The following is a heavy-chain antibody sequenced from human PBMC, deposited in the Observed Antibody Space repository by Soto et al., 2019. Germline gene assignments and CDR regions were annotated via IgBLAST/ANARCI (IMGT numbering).Heavy chain of an antibody. V-gene: IGHV4-30-2*01. D-gene: IGHD3-16*01. CDR2: IYHSGST. CDR3: ARGPETAQTIYDNWFDP. J-gene: IGHJ5*02. Sequence: SETLSLTCAVSGGSISSGGYSWSWIRQPPGKGLEWIGYIYHSGSTYYNPSLKSRVTISVDRSKNQFSLKLSSVTAADTAVYYCARGPETAQTIYDNWFDPWGQGTLVTVSS. CDR1: GGSISSGGYS.